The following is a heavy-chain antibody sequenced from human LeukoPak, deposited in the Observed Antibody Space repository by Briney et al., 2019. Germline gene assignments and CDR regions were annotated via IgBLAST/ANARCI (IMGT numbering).Heavy chain of an antibody. D-gene: IGHD2-15*01. J-gene: IGHJ4*02. CDR2: ISGSGGST. V-gene: IGHV3-23*01. CDR3: AKEGKFCSSGSCYSHFDS. CDR1: GFTFSSYA. Sequence: GGSLRLSCAASGFTFSSYAMSWVRQAPGKGLEWVSAISGSGGSTYFADSVKGRFTISRDNSKNTLYLQMSSLRADDTAVYYCAKEGKFCSSGSCYSHFDSWGQGTLVTVSS.